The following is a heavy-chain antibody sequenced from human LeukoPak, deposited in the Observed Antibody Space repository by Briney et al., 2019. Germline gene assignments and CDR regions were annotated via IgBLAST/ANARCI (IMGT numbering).Heavy chain of an antibody. CDR2: INPNSGGT. J-gene: IGHJ3*02. CDR3: ARSGDYYDSSGSSTHAFDI. Sequence: ASVKVSCKASGYTFTGYYMHWVRQAPGQGLEWMGWINPNSGGTNYAQKFQGRVTMTRDTSISTAYLQWSSLKASDTAMYYCARSGDYYDSSGSSTHAFDIWGQGTMVTVSS. D-gene: IGHD3-22*01. CDR1: GYTFTGYY. V-gene: IGHV1-2*02.